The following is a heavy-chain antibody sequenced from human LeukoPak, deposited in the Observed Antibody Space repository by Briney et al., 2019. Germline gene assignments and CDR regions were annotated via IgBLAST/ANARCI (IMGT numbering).Heavy chain of an antibody. CDR2: INHSGST. D-gene: IGHD3-3*01. V-gene: IGHV4-34*01. CDR3: ARRKYYVDFWSVQQKNWFDP. J-gene: IGHJ5*02. Sequence: GSLRLSCAASGFTFSTYAMSWVRQAPGKGLEWIGEINHSGSTNYNPSLKSRVTISVDTSKNQFSLKLSSVTAADTAVYYCARRKYYVDFWSVQQKNWFDPWGQGTLVTVSS. CDR1: GFTFSTYA.